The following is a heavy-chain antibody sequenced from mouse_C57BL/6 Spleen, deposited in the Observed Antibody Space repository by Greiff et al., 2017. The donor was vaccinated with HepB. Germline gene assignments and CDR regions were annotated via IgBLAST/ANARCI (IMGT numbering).Heavy chain of an antibody. V-gene: IGHV1-82*01. D-gene: IGHD1-1*01. J-gene: IGHJ1*03. Sequence: QVQLKESGPELVKPGASVKISCKASGYAFSSSWMNWVKQRPGKGLEWIGRIYPGDGDTNYNGKFKGKATLTADKSSSTAYMQLSSLTSEDSAVYFCAINYGSSHWYFDVWGTGTTVTVSS. CDR3: AINYGSSHWYFDV. CDR2: IYPGDGDT. CDR1: GYAFSSSW.